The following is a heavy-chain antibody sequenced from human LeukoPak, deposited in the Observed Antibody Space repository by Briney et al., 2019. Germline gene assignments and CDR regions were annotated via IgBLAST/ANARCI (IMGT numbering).Heavy chain of an antibody. J-gene: IGHJ4*02. D-gene: IGHD1-26*01. CDR2: IKQDGSEK. CDR1: GLTLSNYW. CDR3: AARSSGNPYF. Sequence: GGSLRLSCTASGLTLSNYWMVWVRQAPGKGLQWVAKIKQDGSEKYYVDSVKGRFTISRDNAENSLYLQMNSLRVEDTAVYYCAARSSGNPYFWGQGTLVTVSS. V-gene: IGHV3-7*03.